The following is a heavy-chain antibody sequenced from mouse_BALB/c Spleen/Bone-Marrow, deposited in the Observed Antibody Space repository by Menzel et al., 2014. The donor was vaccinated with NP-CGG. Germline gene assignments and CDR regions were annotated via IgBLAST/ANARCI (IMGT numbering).Heavy chain of an antibody. CDR2: ISPGNGDI. D-gene: IGHD1-1*01. Sequence: VQLVESDAELVKPGASVKMSCKASGYTFTDHASHWVKQKPEQGLEWIGYISPGNGDIKYNEKFKGKATLTADKSSSTAYMQLNSLTSEDSAVYFCKSNNYGSSRGFVYWGQGTPVTVSA. CDR3: KSNNYGSSRGFVY. V-gene: IGHV1S53*02. J-gene: IGHJ3*01. CDR1: GYTFTDHA.